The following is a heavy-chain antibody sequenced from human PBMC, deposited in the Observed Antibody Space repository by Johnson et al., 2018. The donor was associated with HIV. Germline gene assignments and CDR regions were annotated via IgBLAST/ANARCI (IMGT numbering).Heavy chain of an antibody. J-gene: IGHJ3*02. V-gene: IGHV3-7*03. D-gene: IGHD1-26*01. CDR1: GFTFSSYG. CDR2: IKQDGGEK. Sequence: VQLVESGGGVVQPGGSLRLSCAASGFTFSSYGMHWVRQAPGKGLEWVPGKGLEWVANIKQDGGEKYYVDSVKGRLPTSRDNAKNSLYLQMNSLRAEDTALYYCARVREWEGGEVGDAFDIWGQGTMVTVSS. CDR3: ARVREWEGGEVGDAFDI.